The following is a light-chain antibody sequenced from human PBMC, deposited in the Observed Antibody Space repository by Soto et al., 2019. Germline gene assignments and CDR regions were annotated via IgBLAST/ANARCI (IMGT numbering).Light chain of an antibody. CDR2: GNR. CDR1: NSNLGAGYD. J-gene: IGLJ3*02. CDR3: QAYDYSLTAFV. V-gene: IGLV1-40*01. Sequence: QSVLTQPPSVCGAPGQRVTISCTGTNSNLGAGYDVHWYQQLPGAAPKLVIFGNRNRPSGVPERFSGSKSGTSASLAITGLQAEDEADYYCQAYDYSLTAFVFGGGTKLTVL.